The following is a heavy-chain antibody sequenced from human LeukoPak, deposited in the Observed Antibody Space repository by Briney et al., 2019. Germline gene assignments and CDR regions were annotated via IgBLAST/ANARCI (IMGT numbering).Heavy chain of an antibody. CDR2: INPSGGST. CDR3: ARDNSVEDTAWCFDP. CDR1: GYTFTSYY. J-gene: IGHJ5*02. V-gene: IGHV1-46*01. Sequence: ASVKVSCKASGYTFTSYYMHWVRQAPGQGLEWMGIINPSGGSTSYAQKFQGRVTMTRDMSTSTDYMELSSLRSEDTAVYCCARDNSVEDTAWCFDPWGQGTLVTVSS. D-gene: IGHD2-15*01.